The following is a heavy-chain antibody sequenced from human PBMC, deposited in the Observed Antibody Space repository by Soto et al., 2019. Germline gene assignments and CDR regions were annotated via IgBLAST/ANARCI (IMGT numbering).Heavy chain of an antibody. Sequence: SETLSLTCTVSGGSISGYYWSWIRQPPGKGLEWIGYMYNTGSTVYNPSFKSRVTISVDTSKNQFSLKLSSVTAADTAVYYCARVAFSWRGVYNWFDPWGQGTLVTVSS. CDR1: GGSISGYY. V-gene: IGHV4-59*12. J-gene: IGHJ5*02. D-gene: IGHD6-13*01. CDR3: ARVAFSWRGVYNWFDP. CDR2: MYNTGST.